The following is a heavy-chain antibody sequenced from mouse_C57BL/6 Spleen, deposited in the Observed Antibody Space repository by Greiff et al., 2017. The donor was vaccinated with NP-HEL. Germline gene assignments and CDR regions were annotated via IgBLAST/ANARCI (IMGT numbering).Heavy chain of an antibody. CDR1: GYTFTSYW. CDR2: IYPGSGST. J-gene: IGHJ3*01. CDR3: ARGGTVYYGSSYEWFAY. V-gene: IGHV1-55*01. D-gene: IGHD1-1*01. Sequence: QVQLQQPGAELVKPGASVKMSCKASGYTFTSYWITWVKQRPGQGLEWIGDIYPGSGSTNYNEKFKSKATLTVDTSSSTAYMQLSSLTSEDSAVYYCARGGTVYYGSSYEWFAYWGQGTLVTVSA.